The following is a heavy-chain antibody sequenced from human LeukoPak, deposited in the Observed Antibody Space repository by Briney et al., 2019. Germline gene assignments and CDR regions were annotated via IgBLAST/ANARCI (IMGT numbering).Heavy chain of an antibody. CDR3: ALEERHTGVIY. J-gene: IGHJ4*02. CDR1: DYSISSSYY. Sequence: SETLSLTCTVSDYSISSSYYWGWIRQPPGKGLEWIARIYNGGSTFYNPSLNSRVTTSVDMSKNQFSLKVKSVTAADTAVYYCALEERHTGVIYWGQGTLVTVSS. V-gene: IGHV4-38-2*02. CDR2: IYNGGST. D-gene: IGHD4-23*01.